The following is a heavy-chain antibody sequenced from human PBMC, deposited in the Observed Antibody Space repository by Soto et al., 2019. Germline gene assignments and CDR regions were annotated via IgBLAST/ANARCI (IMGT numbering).Heavy chain of an antibody. CDR3: ARVLSGMTLAMDV. CDR2: ISGSDTST. V-gene: IGHV3-23*01. CDR1: GFTFTTYA. J-gene: IGHJ6*02. Sequence: PGGSLRLSCAASGFTFTTYAMSWVRQAPGKGLEWLSTISGSDTSTYYADSVKGRFTISRDNSKNTLYLQMNSVRADDTALYYCARVLSGMTLAMDVWGQGTTVTVSS.